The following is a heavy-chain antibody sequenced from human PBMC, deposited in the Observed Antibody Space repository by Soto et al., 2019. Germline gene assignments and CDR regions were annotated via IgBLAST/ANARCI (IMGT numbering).Heavy chain of an antibody. CDR2: IYWDDDK. Sequence: QITLKESGPTLVRPPQTLTLTCTFSGFSLTSGVGVGWIRQPPGKALEWLALIYWDDDKRYSPSLKNRLTITKDTSKNQVVLTMTNVGPVDTATYFWAHIDPELVTVGGPGGFDYWGQGTLVTVSS. D-gene: IGHD1-7*01. CDR3: AHIDPELVTVGGPGGFDY. CDR1: GFSLTSGVG. V-gene: IGHV2-5*02. J-gene: IGHJ4*02.